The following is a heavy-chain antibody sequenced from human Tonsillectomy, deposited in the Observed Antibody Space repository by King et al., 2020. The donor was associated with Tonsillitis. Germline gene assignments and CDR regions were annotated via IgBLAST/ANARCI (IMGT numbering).Heavy chain of an antibody. J-gene: IGHJ5*02. CDR3: ARLLYYYGSGRFDP. CDR1: GGSFSVYY. CDR2: INHSGST. V-gene: IGHV4-34*01. D-gene: IGHD3-10*01. Sequence: VQLQQWGAGLLNPSEPLSLTCAVYGGSFSVYYWSWIRQPPGKGLEWIGEINHSGSTNYNPSLKSRVTISVDTSKHQFSLQLSSVTAADTAVYYCARLLYYYGSGRFDPWGQGTLVPVSS.